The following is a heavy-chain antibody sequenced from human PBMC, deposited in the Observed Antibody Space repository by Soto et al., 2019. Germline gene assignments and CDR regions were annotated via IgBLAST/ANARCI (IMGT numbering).Heavy chain of an antibody. CDR2: IYSSGNT. V-gene: IGHV4-4*07. CDR3: ARGQRFSDWFDP. CDR1: GGTISGYY. J-gene: IGHJ5*02. Sequence: PSETPSLTCSVSGGTISGYYWTWIRQPAGKGLEWIGRIYSSGNTKYNPSLQSRVTMSLDTSNNQFSLRLTSVTAADTAVYYCARGQRFSDWFDPWGQGTLVTVSS. D-gene: IGHD3-3*01.